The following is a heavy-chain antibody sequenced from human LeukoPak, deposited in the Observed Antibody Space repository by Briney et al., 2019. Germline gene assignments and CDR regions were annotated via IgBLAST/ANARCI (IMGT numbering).Heavy chain of an antibody. CDR2: IYTSGST. CDR1: GGSISSGSYY. J-gene: IGHJ4*02. V-gene: IGHV4-61*02. CDR3: ARHTRVVAHNFDY. Sequence: TSETLSLTCTVSGGSISSGSYYWSWIRQPAGKGLEWIGRIYTSGSTNYNPSLKSRVTISVDTSKNQFSLKLSSVTAADTAVYYCARHTRVVAHNFDYWGQGTLVTVSS. D-gene: IGHD4-23*01.